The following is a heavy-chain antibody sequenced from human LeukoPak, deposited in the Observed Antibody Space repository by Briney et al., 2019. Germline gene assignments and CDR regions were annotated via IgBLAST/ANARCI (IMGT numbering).Heavy chain of an antibody. CDR2: INHSGST. CDR3: ARVMGLRITMVRGVIAPYFDY. Sequence: SETLSLTCAVYGGSFSGYYWSWIRQPPGKGLEWIGEINHSGSTNYNPSLKSRVTISVDTSKNQFSLKLSSVTAADTAVYYCARVMGLRITMVRGVIAPYFDYWGQGTLVTVSS. D-gene: IGHD3-10*01. CDR1: GGSFSGYY. V-gene: IGHV4-34*01. J-gene: IGHJ4*02.